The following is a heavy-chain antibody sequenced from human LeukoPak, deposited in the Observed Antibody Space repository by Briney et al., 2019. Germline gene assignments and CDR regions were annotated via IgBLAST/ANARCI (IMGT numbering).Heavy chain of an antibody. CDR3: AREAPYCSGGSCYSRYYYYYMDV. V-gene: IGHV3-30*02. CDR1: GFTFSSYG. Sequence: PGGSLRLSCAASGFTFSSYGMHWVRQAPGKGLEWVAFIRYDGSNKYYADSVKGRFTISRDNSKNTLYLRMNSLRAEDTAVYYCAREAPYCSGGSCYSRYYYYYMDVWGKGTTVTVSS. CDR2: IRYDGSNK. J-gene: IGHJ6*03. D-gene: IGHD2-15*01.